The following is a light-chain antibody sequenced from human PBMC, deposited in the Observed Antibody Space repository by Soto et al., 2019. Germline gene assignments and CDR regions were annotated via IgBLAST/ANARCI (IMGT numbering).Light chain of an antibody. Sequence: DIQMTQSPSTLSASVGDRGTITCRASQSISSWLSCDQQKPGKAPKLLIYDASSLESGVPSRISGSRSGTDFTLTTSSLQPEDFVTYYCQQSYSTPLTFGGGTTVDIK. CDR1: QSISSW. J-gene: IGKJ4*01. CDR3: QQSYSTPLT. V-gene: IGKV1-5*01. CDR2: DAS.